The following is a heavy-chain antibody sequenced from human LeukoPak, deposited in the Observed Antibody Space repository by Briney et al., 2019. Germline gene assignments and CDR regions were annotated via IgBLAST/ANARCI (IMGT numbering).Heavy chain of an antibody. J-gene: IGHJ4*02. V-gene: IGHV5-10-1*01. D-gene: IGHD3-22*01. CDR2: IDPTDSYI. CDR1: GYSFTSYW. CDR3: ARHYSTGYHFEN. Sequence: GESLKISCKGSGYSFTSYWITWVRQMSGKGLEWMGRIDPTDSYINYSPSFEGHVTTSADKSINTVYLQWSSLKASDTAMYYCARHYSTGYHFENWGQGTLVTVSS.